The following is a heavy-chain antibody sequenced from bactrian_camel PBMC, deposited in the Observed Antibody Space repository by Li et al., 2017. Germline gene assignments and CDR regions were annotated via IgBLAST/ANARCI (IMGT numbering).Heavy chain of an antibody. CDR2: IDRDGTT. CDR3: AAESGGYCPSRSHKGHWGY. V-gene: IGHV3S55*01. D-gene: IGHD2*01. CDR1: GYSSIGRYC. Sequence: VASGGGSVDAGGSLRLSCAASGYSSIGRYCMGWFRQIPDREREGVAAIDRDGTTVYKDSVKGRFTTSRDNAKSTLYLQMNALKPEDTAMHYCAAESGGYCPSRSHKGHWGYSGQGTQVTVS. J-gene: IGHJ6*01.